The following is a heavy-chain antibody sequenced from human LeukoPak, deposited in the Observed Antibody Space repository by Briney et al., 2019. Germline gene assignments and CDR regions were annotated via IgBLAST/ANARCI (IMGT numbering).Heavy chain of an antibody. CDR1: GFSFSNYG. J-gene: IGHJ4*02. CDR3: ARELVPAALDY. D-gene: IGHD2-2*01. CDR2: IQYDGNNK. Sequence: GGSLRLSCAASGFSFSNYGIHWVRQAPGKGLEWVAFIQYDGNNKYYADSVKGRFTISRDNSKNTLYLQMNSLRAEDTAVYYCARELVPAALDYWGQGTLVTVSS. V-gene: IGHV3-30*02.